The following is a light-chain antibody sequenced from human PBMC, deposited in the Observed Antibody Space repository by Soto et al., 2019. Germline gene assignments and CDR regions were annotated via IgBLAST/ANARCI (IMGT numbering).Light chain of an antibody. CDR3: LQHNNYPYT. J-gene: IGKJ5*01. Sequence: DVQITQSPSAMSASVGDRVTITCRASQDISRFVAWFQQKPGKAPERLIYDTSSLQPGVPSRFSGSGSGTEFTLAISGLQPEDFATYYCLQHNNYPYTFGQGTRLEIK. CDR2: DTS. CDR1: QDISRF. V-gene: IGKV1-17*03.